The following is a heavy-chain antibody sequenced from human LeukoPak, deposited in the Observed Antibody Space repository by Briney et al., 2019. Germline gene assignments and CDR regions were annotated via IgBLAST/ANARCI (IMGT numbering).Heavy chain of an antibody. CDR2: INPNSGGT. CDR1: GYTFTSYD. Sequence: GASVKVSCKASGYTFTSYDINWVRQATGQGLEWMGWINPNSGGTNYAQKFQGRVTMTRDTSISTAYMELSRLRSDDTAVYYCARLRRDGYNYYFDYWGQGTLVTVSS. CDR3: ARLRRDGYNYYFDY. D-gene: IGHD5-24*01. V-gene: IGHV1-2*02. J-gene: IGHJ4*02.